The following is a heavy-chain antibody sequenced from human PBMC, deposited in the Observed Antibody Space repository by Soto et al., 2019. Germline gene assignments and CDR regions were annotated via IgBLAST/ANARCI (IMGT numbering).Heavy chain of an antibody. CDR2: IYYSGST. J-gene: IGHJ5*02. CDR1: GGSISSYY. CDR3: ARSDGIIWWQENWFDP. Sequence: SETLSLTCTVSGGSISSYYWSWIRQPPWKGLEWIGYIYYSGSTNYNPSLKSRVTISVDTSKNQFSLKLSSVTAADTAVYYCARSDGIIWWQENWFDPWGQGTLVTVSS. D-gene: IGHD5-12*01. V-gene: IGHV4-59*08.